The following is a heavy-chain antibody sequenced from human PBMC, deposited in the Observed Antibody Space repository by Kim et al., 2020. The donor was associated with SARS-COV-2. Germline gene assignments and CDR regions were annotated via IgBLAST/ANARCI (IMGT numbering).Heavy chain of an antibody. CDR2: IDPNGGCT. CDR3: ARDYYGNSAYRRPDY. Sequence: ASVKVSCKASGYTFTTYYVHWVRQAPGQGLEWMGIIDPNGGCTTYAQKFQGRITVTTDTPTSTVHMDLSSLRSEDTALYYCARDYYGNSAYRRPDYWGQGTLVTVSS. V-gene: IGHV1-46*01. J-gene: IGHJ4*02. D-gene: IGHD3-22*01. CDR1: GYTFTTYY.